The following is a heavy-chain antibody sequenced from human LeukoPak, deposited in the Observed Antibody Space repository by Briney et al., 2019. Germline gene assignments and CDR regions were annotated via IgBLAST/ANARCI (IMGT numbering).Heavy chain of an antibody. CDR2: ISPSGGIT. J-gene: IGHJ4*02. CDR1: GFTFRSLG. D-gene: IGHD3-10*01. Sequence: PGGTLRLSGAASGFTFRSLGMNGVRQPPGKGLKWVSGISPSGGITYYTDSVKGRFTISRDNSKNTVSLQMNSLRGDDTAVYYCAKHGFGVPEGYWGQGSLVTVSS. CDR3: AKHGFGVPEGY. V-gene: IGHV3-23*01.